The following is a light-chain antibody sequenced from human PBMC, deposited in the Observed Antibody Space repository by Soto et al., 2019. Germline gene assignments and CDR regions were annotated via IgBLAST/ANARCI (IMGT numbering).Light chain of an antibody. CDR2: AAS. J-gene: IGKJ2*01. V-gene: IGKV1-39*01. Sequence: DIQMTQSPSSLSASVGDRVTIPCRASQSIDTYLNWYQQKPGKAPKLLIYAASSLQSGVPSRFSGSGSGTDFTLTISNLQPEDFATYFCLQYNDYPYTFGQGTKLEF. CDR1: QSIDTY. CDR3: LQYNDYPYT.